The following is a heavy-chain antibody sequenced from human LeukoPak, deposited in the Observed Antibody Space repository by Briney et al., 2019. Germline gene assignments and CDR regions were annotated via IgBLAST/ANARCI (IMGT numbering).Heavy chain of an antibody. V-gene: IGHV3-53*01. CDR2: IYSGGST. CDR3: AKSRDNYYYYGMDV. J-gene: IGHJ6*02. Sequence: PGGSLRLSCAASGFTVSSNYMSWVRQAPGKGLEWVSVIYSGGSTYYADSVKGRFTISRDNSKNTLYLQMNSLRAEDTAVYYCAKSRDNYYYYGMDVWGQGTTVTVSS. CDR1: GFTVSSNY. D-gene: IGHD5-24*01.